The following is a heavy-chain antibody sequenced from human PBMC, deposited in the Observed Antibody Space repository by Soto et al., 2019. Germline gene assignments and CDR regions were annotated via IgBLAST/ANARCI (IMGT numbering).Heavy chain of an antibody. V-gene: IGHV3-30-3*01. D-gene: IGHD3-22*01. CDR1: GFTFSSYT. J-gene: IGHJ4*02. Sequence: PGGSLRLSCGASGFTFSSYTMHWVRQAPGKGLEWVAVTSYDGRNKYYADSVKGRFTISRDNSKNTLYLQMNSLRAEDTAVYYCARDEVPYYYDSSGIIDYWGPGTLVTVSS. CDR2: TSYDGRNK. CDR3: ARDEVPYYYDSSGIIDY.